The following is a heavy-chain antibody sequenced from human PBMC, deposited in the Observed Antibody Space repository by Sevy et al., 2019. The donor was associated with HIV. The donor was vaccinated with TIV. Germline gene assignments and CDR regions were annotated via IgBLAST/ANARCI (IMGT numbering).Heavy chain of an antibody. V-gene: IGHV3-9*01. CDR2: VSWNSGAK. Sequence: GGSLRLSCVASGFSFGDYAMHWVRQRPGKGLEWVAGVSWNSGAKGYADSVKGRFTLSRDNTENSLYLQMNNLRPDDTAFYYCAKGGYGDYFTGDNWLAPWGQGTLVTVSS. CDR3: AKGGYGDYFTGDNWLAP. J-gene: IGHJ5*02. D-gene: IGHD4-17*01. CDR1: GFSFGDYA.